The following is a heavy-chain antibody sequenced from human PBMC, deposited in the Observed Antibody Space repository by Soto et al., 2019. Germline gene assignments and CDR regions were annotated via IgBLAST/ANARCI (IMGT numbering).Heavy chain of an antibody. CDR1: GGSVSSDDYS. V-gene: IGHV4-31*03. CDR3: ARAMANYFDY. CDR2: IRDSGST. D-gene: IGHD2-8*01. Sequence: QVQLQESGPGPVKPSQTLSVTCTVSGGSVSSDDYSWSWIRQHPGKGLEWIGYIRDSGSTYYNPSLEGRVTISVDTSKNQFSLRLRSVTAADTAVYYCARAMANYFDYWGQGTLVTASS. J-gene: IGHJ4*02.